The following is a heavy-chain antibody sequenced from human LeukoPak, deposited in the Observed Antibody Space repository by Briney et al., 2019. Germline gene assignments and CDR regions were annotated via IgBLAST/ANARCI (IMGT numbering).Heavy chain of an antibody. CDR2: INHSGST. D-gene: IGHD3-10*01. CDR1: GGSFSGYY. J-gene: IGHJ4*02. Sequence: SETLSLTCAVYGGSFSGYYWSWIRQPPGNGLEWIGEINHSGSTNYNPSLKSRVTISVDTSKNQFSLKLSSVTAADTAVYYCARAYKQGVIVWGRGTLVTVSS. CDR3: ARAYKQGVIV. V-gene: IGHV4-34*01.